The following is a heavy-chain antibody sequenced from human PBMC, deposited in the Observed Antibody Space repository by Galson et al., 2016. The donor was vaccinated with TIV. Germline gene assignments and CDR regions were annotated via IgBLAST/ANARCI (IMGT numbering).Heavy chain of an antibody. J-gene: IGHJ4*02. V-gene: IGHV1-69*10. Sequence: SVKVSCKASGDTFRTYTVSWVRQAPGQGLQWMGGIIPLPGLSNHAQKFEGRVAITADEPTSTVHMVLSSLRSEDTAVYYCARTDPCGGDCYFFDSWGQGTLVTVSS. D-gene: IGHD2-21*02. CDR2: IIPLPGLS. CDR3: ARTDPCGGDCYFFDS. CDR1: GDTFRTYT.